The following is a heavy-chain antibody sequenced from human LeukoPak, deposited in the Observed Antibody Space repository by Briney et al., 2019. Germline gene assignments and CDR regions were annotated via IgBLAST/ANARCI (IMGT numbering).Heavy chain of an antibody. V-gene: IGHV1-69*05. D-gene: IGHD6-13*01. Sequence: SSVKVSCKASGGTFSSYAISWVRQAPGQGLEWMGRIIPIFGTANYAQKFQGRVTITTDESTSTAYMELSSLRSEDTAVYYCAREGRAAAGTVVPFDPWGQGTLVTVSS. CDR2: IIPIFGTA. CDR3: AREGRAAAGTVVPFDP. CDR1: GGTFSSYA. J-gene: IGHJ5*02.